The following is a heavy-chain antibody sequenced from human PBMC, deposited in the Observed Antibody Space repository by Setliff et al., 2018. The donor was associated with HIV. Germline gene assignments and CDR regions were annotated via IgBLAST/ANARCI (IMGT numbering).Heavy chain of an antibody. Sequence: GGSLRLSCAASGFTLSPYGMHWDRQAPGKGLEGVAVIWYDGSNKYYAESVKGRFTISRDNSKNTVYLQMNSLRAEDTAVYYCAKYSSSWSYYSYYMNVWGKGTTVTVSS. CDR1: GFTLSPYG. D-gene: IGHD6-6*01. CDR3: AKYSSSWSYYSYYMNV. V-gene: IGHV3-33*06. J-gene: IGHJ6*03. CDR2: IWYDGSNK.